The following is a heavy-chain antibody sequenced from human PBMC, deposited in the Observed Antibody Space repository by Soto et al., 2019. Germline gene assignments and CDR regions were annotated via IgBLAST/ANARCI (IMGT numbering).Heavy chain of an antibody. CDR3: ARGGGTFGGVIVSAFDI. J-gene: IGHJ3*02. D-gene: IGHD3-16*02. CDR1: GYTFTSYD. Sequence: ASVKVSCKASGYTFTSYDINWVRQATGQRLEWMGWMNPNSGNTGYAQKFQGRVTMTRNTSISTAYMELSSLRSEDTAVYYCARGGGTFGGVIVSAFDIWGQGTMVTVSS. CDR2: MNPNSGNT. V-gene: IGHV1-8*01.